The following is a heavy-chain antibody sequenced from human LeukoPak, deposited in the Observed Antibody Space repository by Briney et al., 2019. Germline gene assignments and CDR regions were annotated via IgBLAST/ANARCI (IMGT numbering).Heavy chain of an antibody. J-gene: IGHJ5*02. D-gene: IGHD1-26*01. CDR1: GFTFSDYY. Sequence: PGGSLRLSCAASGFTFSDYYMSWIRQAPGKGLEWVSYISSSGSTIYYADSVKGRSTISRDNAKNSLYLQMNSLRAEDTAVYYCARDLSGSYYPFDPWGQGTLVTVSS. V-gene: IGHV3-11*01. CDR2: ISSSGSTI. CDR3: ARDLSGSYYPFDP.